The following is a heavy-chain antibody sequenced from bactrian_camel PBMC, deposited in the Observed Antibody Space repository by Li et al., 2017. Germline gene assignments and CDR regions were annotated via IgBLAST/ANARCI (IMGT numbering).Heavy chain of an antibody. CDR3: AASYSDGRRACFVEGRQYMY. J-gene: IGHJ4*01. V-gene: IGHV3S53*01. CDR1: YIYRYMRKC. D-gene: IGHD1*01. Sequence: HVQLVESGGGSVQAGGSLRLSCEATYIYRYMRKCMAWFRQTPGNEREEVARVDADGTTSYADSVKGRFTISQGNDRNTVFLQMNTLKVEDTGMYYCAASYSDGRRACFVEGRQYMYWGQGTQVTVS. CDR2: VDADGTT.